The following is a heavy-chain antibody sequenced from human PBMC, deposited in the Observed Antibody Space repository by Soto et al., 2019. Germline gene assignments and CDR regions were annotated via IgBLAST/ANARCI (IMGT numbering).Heavy chain of an antibody. D-gene: IGHD5-12*01. Sequence: ASVKVSCKASGYTFTRYYVHWVRQAPGQGLGWMGMINPSGGSTSYAQKFQGRVTMTRDTSTSTVYMEVSSLRSEDTAVFYCARAYSAYDYVDYWGQGTLVTVS. CDR1: GYTFTRYY. CDR2: INPSGGST. V-gene: IGHV1-46*01. J-gene: IGHJ4*02. CDR3: ARAYSAYDYVDY.